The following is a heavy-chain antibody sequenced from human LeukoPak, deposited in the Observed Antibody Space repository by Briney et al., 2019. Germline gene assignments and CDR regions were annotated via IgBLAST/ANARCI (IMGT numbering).Heavy chain of an antibody. CDR1: GFTFSGYN. V-gene: IGHV3-48*01. Sequence: GGSLRLSCEASGFTFSGYNMNWVRQAPGKGLEWVSYISISSVTISYADSVKGRFTISRDNARNSLYLQMNSLRAEDTAVYYCARRATVGYMDVWGKGTTVTVSS. CDR3: ARRATVGYMDV. D-gene: IGHD1-14*01. CDR2: ISISSVTI. J-gene: IGHJ6*04.